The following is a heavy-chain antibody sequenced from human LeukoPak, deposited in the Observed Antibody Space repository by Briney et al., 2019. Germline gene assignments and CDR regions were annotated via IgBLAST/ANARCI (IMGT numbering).Heavy chain of an antibody. CDR1: GGSISSGGYS. J-gene: IGHJ6*02. D-gene: IGHD6-19*01. V-gene: IGHV4-30-2*02. CDR2: IYHSGST. CDR3: AAEIRYSSSGWVGGMDV. Sequence: PSQTLSLTCAVSGGSISSGGYSWSWIRQPPGKGLEWIGYIYHSGSTYYNPSLKSRVTISVDTSKNQFSLKLSSVTAADTAVYYCAAEIRYSSSGWVGGMDVWGQGTTVTVSS.